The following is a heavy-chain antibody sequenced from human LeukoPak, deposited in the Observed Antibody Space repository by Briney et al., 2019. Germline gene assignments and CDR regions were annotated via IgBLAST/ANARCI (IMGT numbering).Heavy chain of an antibody. CDR3: ARISDCSGGSCYSRNY. CDR2: IYSGGST. V-gene: IGHV3-66*01. D-gene: IGHD2-15*01. J-gene: IGHJ4*02. Sequence: PGGSLRLSCAASGFTVSSNYMSWVRQAPGKGLEWVSVIYSGGSTYYADSVKGRFTISRDNSKNTLYLQMNSLRAEDTAVYYCARISDCSGGSCYSRNYWSQGTLVTVSS. CDR1: GFTVSSNY.